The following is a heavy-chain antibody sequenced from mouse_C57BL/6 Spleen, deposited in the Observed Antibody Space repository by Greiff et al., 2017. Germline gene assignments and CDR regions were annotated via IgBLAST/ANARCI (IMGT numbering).Heavy chain of an antibody. CDR2: ILPGSGST. V-gene: IGHV1-9*01. CDR1: GYTFTGYW. D-gene: IGHD4-1*01. CDR3: GRTNWDY. Sequence: QVQLQQSGAELMKPGASVKLSCKATGYTFTGYWIEWVKQRPGHGLEWIGEILPGSGSTNYNEEFKGKATFTEDTSSNTAYMNLSSLATEAAAIYYCGRTNWDYWGQGTTLTVSS. J-gene: IGHJ2*01.